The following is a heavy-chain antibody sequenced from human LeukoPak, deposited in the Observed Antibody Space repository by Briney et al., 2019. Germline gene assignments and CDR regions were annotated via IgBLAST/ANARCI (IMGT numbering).Heavy chain of an antibody. CDR1: GFTFSSYA. CDR2: ISSNGGST. V-gene: IGHV3-64*01. D-gene: IGHD2-15*01. CDR3: AKASCSGGSCYNSPPYY. J-gene: IGHJ4*02. Sequence: HAGGSLRLSCAASGFTFSSYAMHWVRQAPGKGLEYVSAISSNGGSTYYANSMKGRFTISRDNSKNTLYLQMGSLRAEDMAVYYCAKASCSGGSCYNSPPYYWGQGTLVTVSS.